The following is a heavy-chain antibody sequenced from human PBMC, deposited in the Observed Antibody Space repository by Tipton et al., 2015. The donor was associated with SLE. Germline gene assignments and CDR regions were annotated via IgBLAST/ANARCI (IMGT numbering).Heavy chain of an antibody. CDR2: VYTSGST. Sequence: TLSLTCTVSGGSVSSGNYYWSWIRQPAGKGLEWVGRVYTSGSTDYNPSLKSRVTISIDTSKNQFSLKLSSVTAADTAVYYCARDRFGGNGPYYRWGQGTLVTVSS. J-gene: IGHJ4*02. D-gene: IGHD4-23*01. V-gene: IGHV4-61*02. CDR1: GGSVSSGNYY. CDR3: ARDRFGGNGPYYR.